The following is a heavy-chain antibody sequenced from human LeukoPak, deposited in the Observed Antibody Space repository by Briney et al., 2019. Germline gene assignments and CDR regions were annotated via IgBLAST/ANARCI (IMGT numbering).Heavy chain of an antibody. J-gene: IGHJ4*02. CDR3: ASLKTPYYDSSGYYSYFDY. CDR2: IIPIFGTA. Sequence: GASVKVSCKASGGTFSSYAISWVRQAPGQGLEWMGGIIPIFGTANYAQKFQGRVTITADKSTSTAYMELSSLRSEDTAVYYCASLKTPYYDSSGYYSYFDYWGQGTLVTVSS. V-gene: IGHV1-69*06. D-gene: IGHD3-22*01. CDR1: GGTFSSYA.